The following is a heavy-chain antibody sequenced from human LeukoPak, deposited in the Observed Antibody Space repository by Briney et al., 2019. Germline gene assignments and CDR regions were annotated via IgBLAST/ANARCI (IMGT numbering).Heavy chain of an antibody. V-gene: IGHV4-4*07. CDR3: AREGVVAATLLYYYYYMDV. J-gene: IGHJ6*03. CDR1: GGSISSYY. CDR2: IYTSGST. D-gene: IGHD2-15*01. Sequence: SETLSLTCTVSGGSISSYYWSWIRQPAGKGLEWIGRIYTSGSTNYNPSLKSRVTMSVDTSKNQFSLKLSSVTAADTAVYYCAREGVVAATLLYYYYYMDVWGKGTTVTVSS.